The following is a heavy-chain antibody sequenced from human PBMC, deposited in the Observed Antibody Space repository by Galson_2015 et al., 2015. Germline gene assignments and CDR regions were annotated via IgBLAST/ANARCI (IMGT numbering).Heavy chain of an antibody. CDR3: ARDQGSSWYGAFDI. Sequence: AISGDSVSSNSGAWNWIRQSPSRGLEWLGRTYYRSKWYNDYAVPVTSRITINPDTSKNQFSLQLNSVTPEDTAVYYCARDQGSSWYGAFDIWGQGTMVIVSS. CDR1: GDSVSSNSGA. J-gene: IGHJ3*02. V-gene: IGHV6-1*01. D-gene: IGHD6-13*01. CDR2: TYYRSKWYN.